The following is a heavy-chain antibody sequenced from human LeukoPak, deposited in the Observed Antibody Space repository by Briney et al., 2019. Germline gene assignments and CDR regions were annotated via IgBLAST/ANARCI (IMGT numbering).Heavy chain of an antibody. CDR3: ATDHRNLDAFDI. V-gene: IGHV3-66*01. J-gene: IGHJ3*02. CDR1: GFTFSSYW. Sequence: GGSLRLSCAASGFTFSSYWMSWVRQAPGKGLEWVSVIYAGDSTYYADSLKGRFTISSDKSKNTVYLQMNSLRAGDTAVYYCATDHRNLDAFDIWGQGTTVTVSS. CDR2: IYAGDST. D-gene: IGHD1-14*01.